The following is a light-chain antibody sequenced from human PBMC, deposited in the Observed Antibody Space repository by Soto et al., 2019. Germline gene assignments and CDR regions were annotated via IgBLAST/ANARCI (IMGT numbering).Light chain of an antibody. CDR3: QHRSEWPLT. Sequence: EIVLTQSPATLSLSPGERATLSCRASQSVSRYLAWYQQKPGQAPRLLIYDASNRATGIPARFSGSGSGTDFTLTIISLEPEDFAVYYCQHRSEWPLTFGGGTKVEIK. CDR2: DAS. J-gene: IGKJ4*01. V-gene: IGKV3-11*01. CDR1: QSVSRY.